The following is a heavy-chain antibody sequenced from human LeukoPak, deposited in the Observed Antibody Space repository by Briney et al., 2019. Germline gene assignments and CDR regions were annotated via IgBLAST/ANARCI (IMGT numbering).Heavy chain of an antibody. CDR2: INHSGST. V-gene: IGHV4-34*01. CDR3: ARARQSRGWFDP. Sequence: SPSETLSLTCAVYGGSFSGYYWSWIRQPPGKGLEWIGEINHSGSTNYNPSLKSRVTISVDTSKNQFSLKLSPVTAADTAVYYCARARQSRGWFDPWGQGTLVTVSS. J-gene: IGHJ5*02. CDR1: GGSFSGYY.